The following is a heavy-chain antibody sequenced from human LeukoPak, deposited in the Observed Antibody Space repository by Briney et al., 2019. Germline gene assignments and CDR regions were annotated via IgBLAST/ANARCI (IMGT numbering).Heavy chain of an antibody. CDR1: GFTFSSYE. Sequence: GGSLRLSCAASGFTFSSYEMNWVRQAPGKGLEWVSYISSSGSTIYYADSVKGRFTISRDNAKNSLYLQMNSLRAEDTAVYYCAGVVEAAATPIYYMDVWGKGTTVTGSS. J-gene: IGHJ6*03. CDR3: AGVVEAAATPIYYMDV. D-gene: IGHD6-13*01. V-gene: IGHV3-48*03. CDR2: ISSSGSTI.